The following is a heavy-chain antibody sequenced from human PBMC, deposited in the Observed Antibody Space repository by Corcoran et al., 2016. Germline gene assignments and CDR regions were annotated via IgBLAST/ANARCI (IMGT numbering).Heavy chain of an antibody. J-gene: IGHJ6*02. Sequence: QVQLVQSGAEVKKPGSSVKVSCKASGGTFSRYAISWVRQAPGQGLEWMGGIIPIFGTANYAQKCQGRVTITADKSTSTAYMELSSLRSEDTGVYYCASGSLAVAHYYDGMDVWGQGTTVTVSS. D-gene: IGHD6-19*01. CDR2: IIPIFGTA. CDR3: ASGSLAVAHYYDGMDV. V-gene: IGHV1-69*06. CDR1: GGTFSRYA.